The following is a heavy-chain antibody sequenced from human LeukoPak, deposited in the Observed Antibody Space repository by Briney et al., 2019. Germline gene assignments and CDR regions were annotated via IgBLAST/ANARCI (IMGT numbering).Heavy chain of an antibody. D-gene: IGHD6-19*01. Sequence: ASVKVSCKASGGTFSSYAISWVRQAPGQGLEWMGGIIPIFGTANYAQKFQGRVTITADESTSTAYMELSSLRSEDTAVYYCARDLKAVAGTNANVYYYYYMDVWGKGTTVTISS. CDR3: ARDLKAVAGTNANVYYYYYMDV. CDR2: IIPIFGTA. J-gene: IGHJ6*03. CDR1: GGTFSSYA. V-gene: IGHV1-69*13.